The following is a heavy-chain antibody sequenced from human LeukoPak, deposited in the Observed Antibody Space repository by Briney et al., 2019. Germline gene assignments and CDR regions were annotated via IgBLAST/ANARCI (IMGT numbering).Heavy chain of an antibody. CDR2: IRGKAYGGTT. CDR3: TRSRGYSYGYSDY. V-gene: IGHV3-49*03. J-gene: IGHJ4*02. Sequence: PGGSLRLSCTASGFTFGDYAMTWYRQAPGKGLEWVGFIRGKAYGGTTEYAASVKGRFTISRDDSKSIVFLQMNSLKTEDTAVYHCTRSRGYSYGYSDYWGQGTLATVSS. CDR1: GFTFGDYA. D-gene: IGHD5-18*01.